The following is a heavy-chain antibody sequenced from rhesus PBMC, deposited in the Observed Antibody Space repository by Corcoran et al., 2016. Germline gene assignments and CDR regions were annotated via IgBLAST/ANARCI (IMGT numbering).Heavy chain of an antibody. Sequence: EVQLVQSGAEVKRPGESLKISCKTSGYSFTSYWISWVRQMPEKGLEWMGAIDPSDSDTRYNPSFQGQVTISADRSISTAYLQWRRMKASDTATYYCAKDRNWNYGLDSWGRGVVVTVSS. CDR3: AKDRNWNYGLDS. CDR2: IDPSDSDT. D-gene: IGHD1-26*01. CDR1: GYSFTSYW. V-gene: IGHV5-20*01. J-gene: IGHJ6*01.